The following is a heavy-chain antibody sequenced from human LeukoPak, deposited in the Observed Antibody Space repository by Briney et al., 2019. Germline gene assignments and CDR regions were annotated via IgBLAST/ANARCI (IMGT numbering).Heavy chain of an antibody. V-gene: IGHV3-33*01. J-gene: IGHJ4*02. Sequence: PGKSLTLSCAASGFTFSTYGMHWVRQAPGRGLEWLAVIWYDGSNIYYADSVKGRSAISRDNSRNTLYLLLNSLRAEDTAVYYCARARDNYHISSFSALDYWGEGTLVTVPS. D-gene: IGHD3-22*01. CDR1: GFTFSTYG. CDR3: ARARDNYHISSFSALDY. CDR2: IWYDGSNI.